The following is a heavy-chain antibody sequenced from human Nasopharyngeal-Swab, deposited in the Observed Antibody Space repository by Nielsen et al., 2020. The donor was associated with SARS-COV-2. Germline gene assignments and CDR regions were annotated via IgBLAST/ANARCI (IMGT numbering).Heavy chain of an antibody. CDR1: GFTFSSYM. Sequence: GGSLRLSCEASGFTFSSYMMTWVRQTAGKRLEWVASIGNSGAGTYHADSVKGRFTISRDNFKNTLYLETKYLRAEDTAVYFCAKSAVAGTERIWYLYYHIDVWGKGTSVTVSS. V-gene: IGHV3-23*01. J-gene: IGHJ6*03. CDR2: IGNSGAGT. D-gene: IGHD6-19*01. CDR3: AKSAVAGTERIWYLYYHIDV.